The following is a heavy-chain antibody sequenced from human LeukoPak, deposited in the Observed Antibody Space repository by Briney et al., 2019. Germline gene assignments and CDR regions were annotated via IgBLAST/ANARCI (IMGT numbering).Heavy chain of an antibody. CDR3: VRITVGVGAFDI. J-gene: IGHJ3*02. CDR1: GGSISSSNW. V-gene: IGHV4-4*02. Sequence: SETLSLTCAVSGGSISSSNWWSWVRQPPGKGLEWIGEIYHSGSTNYNPSLKSRVTISVDKSKNQFSLKLSSVTAADTAVYYCVRITVGVGAFDIWGQGTMVTVSS. D-gene: IGHD3-22*01. CDR2: IYHSGST.